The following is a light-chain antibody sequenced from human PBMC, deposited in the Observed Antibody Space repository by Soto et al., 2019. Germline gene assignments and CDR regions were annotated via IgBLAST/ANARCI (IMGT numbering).Light chain of an antibody. V-gene: IGKV1-39*01. CDR1: QSISSY. CDR2: AAS. Sequence: DIPMTQSPSSLSASVGDRVTITCRASQSISSYLNWYQQKPGKAPKLLIYAASSWQSGVPSRFSGSGSGTDFTLIISSLQPEDFATYYCQQSYSTPPYTFGQGTKLEIK. J-gene: IGKJ2*01. CDR3: QQSYSTPPYT.